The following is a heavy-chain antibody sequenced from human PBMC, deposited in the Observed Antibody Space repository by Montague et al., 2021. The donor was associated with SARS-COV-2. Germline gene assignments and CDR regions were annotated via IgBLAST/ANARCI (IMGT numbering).Heavy chain of an antibody. Sequence: SETLSLTCAVYGGSFSGYYWTWIRRSPRKGLEWIGEINHSGSTNYNPSLKSRVTISVDTSKNQFSLKLSSVTAADTAVYYCACGEITTRGLIYYYGMDVWGQGTTVTVSS. CDR2: INHSGST. D-gene: IGHD4-11*01. J-gene: IGHJ6*02. V-gene: IGHV4-34*01. CDR1: GGSFSGYY. CDR3: ACGEITTRGLIYYYGMDV.